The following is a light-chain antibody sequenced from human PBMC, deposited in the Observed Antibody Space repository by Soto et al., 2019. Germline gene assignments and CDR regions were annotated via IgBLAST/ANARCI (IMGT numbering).Light chain of an antibody. CDR2: GSS. CDR1: QIVSTTY. V-gene: IGKV3-20*01. Sequence: EIVLTQSPGTLSLFPGERATLSCRASQIVSTTYLAWYQQHPGQAPRLLIYGSSRRAPGIPDRFSGSGSGTDFTLTISRLEPEDFAVYYCQQFGTSPMYTFGQVTKLEI. J-gene: IGKJ2*01. CDR3: QQFGTSPMYT.